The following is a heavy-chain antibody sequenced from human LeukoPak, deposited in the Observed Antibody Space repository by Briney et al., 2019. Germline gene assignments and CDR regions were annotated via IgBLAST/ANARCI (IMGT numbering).Heavy chain of an antibody. D-gene: IGHD3-10*01. CDR2: IRRDGDVI. Sequence: GGSLRLSCEASGFTFSDFGMHWVRQAPGKGLEWVAFIRRDGDVIYYADSVKGRFTTSRDNSRNMVYLQLNSLRPEDTAIYYCAKYIGLWFGEPFDYWGQGTLVTVSP. J-gene: IGHJ4*02. V-gene: IGHV3-30*02. CDR3: AKYIGLWFGEPFDY. CDR1: GFTFSDFG.